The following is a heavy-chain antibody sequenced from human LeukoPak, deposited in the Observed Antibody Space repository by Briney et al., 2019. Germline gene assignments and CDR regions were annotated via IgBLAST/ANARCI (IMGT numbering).Heavy chain of an antibody. CDR1: GGSLSSYY. J-gene: IGHJ6*02. CDR2: INYSGST. Sequence: SETLSLTCTVSGGSLSSYYRSWIRQPPGKGLEWVGYINYSGSTNYNPSLKSRVTISVVTSKNQFSLKLSSVTAADTAVYYCARDTNPYGSGYYGMDVWGQGTTVTVSS. V-gene: IGHV4-59*01. CDR3: ARDTNPYGSGYYGMDV. D-gene: IGHD3-10*01.